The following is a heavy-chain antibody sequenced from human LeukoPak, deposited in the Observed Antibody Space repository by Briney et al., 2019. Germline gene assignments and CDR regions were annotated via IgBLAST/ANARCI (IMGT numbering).Heavy chain of an antibody. J-gene: IGHJ4*02. Sequence: PGGSLRLSCAASGFTFSSYSMNWVRQAPGKGLEWVSSISSSSSYIYYADSVKGRFTISRDNAKNSLYLQMNSLRAEDTAVYYCARDPGEGAAAVQGYWGQGTLVTVSS. CDR1: GFTFSSYS. V-gene: IGHV3-21*01. D-gene: IGHD6-13*01. CDR3: ARDPGEGAAAVQGY. CDR2: ISSSSSYI.